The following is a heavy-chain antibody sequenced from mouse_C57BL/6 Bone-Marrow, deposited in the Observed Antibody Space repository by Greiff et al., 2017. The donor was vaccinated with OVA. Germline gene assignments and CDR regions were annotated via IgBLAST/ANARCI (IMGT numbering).Heavy chain of an antibody. Sequence: EVMLVESGGGLVQPGGSLSLSCAASGFTFTDYYMSWVRQPPGQALEWLGFIRNKANGYTTEYSASVKGRFTISRDNSQSVLYLQMNALRAEYSVTYYWARDPYYDYDEGTWFAYWGQGTLVTVSA. CDR3: ARDPYYDYDEGTWFAY. V-gene: IGHV7-3*01. CDR1: GFTFTDYY. D-gene: IGHD2-4*01. J-gene: IGHJ3*01. CDR2: IRNKANGYTT.